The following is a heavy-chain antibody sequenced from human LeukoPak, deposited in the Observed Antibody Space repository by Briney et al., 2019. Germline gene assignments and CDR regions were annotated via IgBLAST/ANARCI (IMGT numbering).Heavy chain of an antibody. V-gene: IGHV3-48*01. J-gene: IGHJ6*03. CDR2: ISSSSSTI. Sequence: GGSLRLSCAASGFTFSSYSMNWVRQAPGKGLEWVSYISSSSSTIYYADSVKGRFTISRDNAKNSLYLQMNSLRAEDTAVYYCARDMETYHYDRSVYMDVWGKGTTVTVSS. CDR1: GFTFSSYS. D-gene: IGHD3-22*01. CDR3: ARDMETYHYDRSVYMDV.